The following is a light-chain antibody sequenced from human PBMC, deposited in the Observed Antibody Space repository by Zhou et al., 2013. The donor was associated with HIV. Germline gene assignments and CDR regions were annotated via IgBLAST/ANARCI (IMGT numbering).Light chain of an antibody. CDR3: QSYDSSLSGSRV. CDR2: GNS. V-gene: IGLV1-40*01. Sequence: QSVLTQPPSVSGAPGQRVTISCTGSSSNIGADYDVHWYQQLPGTAPKLLIYGNSNRPSGVPDRFSGSKSGTSASLAITGLQAEDEADYYCQSYDSSLSGSRVFGGGTKLTV. J-gene: IGLJ2*01. CDR1: SSNIGADYD.